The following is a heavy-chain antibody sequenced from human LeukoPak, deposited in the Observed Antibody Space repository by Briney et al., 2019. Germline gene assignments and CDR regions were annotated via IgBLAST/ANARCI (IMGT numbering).Heavy chain of an antibody. Sequence: SETLSLTCTVSGGSISSYYWSWIRQPPGTGLGWIGYIYHSGSTNYNPSLKSRVTISVDTPKNQFSLKLSSVTAADTAVYYCARRDWSHFDYWGQGTLVTASS. D-gene: IGHD3/OR15-3a*01. J-gene: IGHJ4*02. CDR1: GGSISSYY. CDR2: IYHSGST. CDR3: ARRDWSHFDY. V-gene: IGHV4-59*08.